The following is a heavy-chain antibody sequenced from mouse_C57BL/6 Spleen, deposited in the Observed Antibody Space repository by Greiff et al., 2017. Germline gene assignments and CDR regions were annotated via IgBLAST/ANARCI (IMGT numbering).Heavy chain of an antibody. Sequence: VQLQQPGAELVRPGSSVKLSCKASGYTFTSYWMDWVKQRPGQGLEWIGNIYPSDSETHYNQKFKDKATLTVDKSSSTAYMQLSSLTSEDSAVYYCAREWDGGYFDYWGQGTTLTVSS. CDR3: AREWDGGYFDY. CDR1: GYTFTSYW. V-gene: IGHV1-61*01. J-gene: IGHJ2*01. CDR2: IYPSDSET. D-gene: IGHD4-1*01.